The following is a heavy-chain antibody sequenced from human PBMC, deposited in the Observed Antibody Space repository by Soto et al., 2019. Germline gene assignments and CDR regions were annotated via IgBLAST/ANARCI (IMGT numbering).Heavy chain of an antibody. CDR2: INHSGST. Sequence: SETLSLTCAVYGGSFSGYYWSWIRQPPGKGLEWIGEINHSGSTNYNPSLKSRVTISVDTSKNQFSLKLSSVTAADTAVYYCARAHDFWKHYYYMDVWGKGTTVTVSS. D-gene: IGHD3-3*01. CDR3: ARAHDFWKHYYYMDV. CDR1: GGSFSGYY. J-gene: IGHJ6*03. V-gene: IGHV4-34*01.